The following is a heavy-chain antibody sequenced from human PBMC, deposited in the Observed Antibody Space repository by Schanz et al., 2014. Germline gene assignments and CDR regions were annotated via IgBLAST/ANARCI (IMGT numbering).Heavy chain of an antibody. J-gene: IGHJ5*02. D-gene: IGHD3-10*01. CDR1: GATFNSYA. CDR3: ARERGVRGGGVWKVNWFDP. Sequence: QVQLVQSGAEVKKPGSSVKVSCKSSGATFNSYAFGWVRQAPGQGLEWMGRFVPRLRVALYAQNFRGRVTITADSSTSTAYMELSSLRSEDTAVYYCARERGVRGGGVWKVNWFDPWGQGTLVTVSS. CDR2: FVPRLRVA. V-gene: IGHV1-69*09.